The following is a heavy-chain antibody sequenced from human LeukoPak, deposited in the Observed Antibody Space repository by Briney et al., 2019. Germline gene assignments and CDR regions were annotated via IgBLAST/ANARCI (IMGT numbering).Heavy chain of an antibody. V-gene: IGHV3-48*01. CDR3: ARAGPLWFGELSHFDY. CDR1: GFTFSSYS. D-gene: IGHD3-10*01. Sequence: QPGGSLRLSCAASGFTFSSYSMNWVRQAPGKGLEWVSYISSSSSTIYYADSVKGRFTISRDNAKNSLYLQMNSLRAEDTAVYYCARAGPLWFGELSHFDYWGQGTLVTVSS. CDR2: ISSSSSTI. J-gene: IGHJ4*02.